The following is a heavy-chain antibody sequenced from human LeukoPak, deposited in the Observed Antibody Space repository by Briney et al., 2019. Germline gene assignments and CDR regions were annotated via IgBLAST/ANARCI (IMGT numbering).Heavy chain of an antibody. Sequence: GGSLRLSCAASGFTFNYYSMNWVRQAPGKGLEWVSSISHIGSYIYYSDSVKGRFTISRDNAKNSLYLQMNSLRAEDMALYYWAKDLTRSGWYTFALWGQGNLVT. CDR1: GFTFNYYS. J-gene: IGHJ4*02. CDR3: AKDLTRSGWYTFAL. D-gene: IGHD6-19*01. CDR2: ISHIGSYI. V-gene: IGHV3-21*04.